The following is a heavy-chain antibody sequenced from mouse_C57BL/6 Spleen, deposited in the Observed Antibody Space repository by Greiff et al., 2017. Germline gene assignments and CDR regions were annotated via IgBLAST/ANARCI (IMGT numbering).Heavy chain of an antibody. CDR1: GFSLTSYG. V-gene: IGHV2-6-1*01. CDR3: ARHPGSSYWYFDV. CDR2: IWSDGST. J-gene: IGHJ1*03. Sequence: VKLMESGPGLVAPSQSLSITCTVSGFSLTSYGVHWVRQPPGKGLEWLVVIWSDGSTTYNAALKSGLSISKDNSKSQVFLKMNSLQTDDTAVYYCARHPGSSYWYFDVWGTGTTVTVSS. D-gene: IGHD1-1*01.